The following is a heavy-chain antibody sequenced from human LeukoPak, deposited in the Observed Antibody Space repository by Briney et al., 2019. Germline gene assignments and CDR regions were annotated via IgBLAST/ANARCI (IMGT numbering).Heavy chain of an antibody. V-gene: IGHV3-30*18. CDR1: GFTFTSYG. J-gene: IGHJ4*02. CDR3: SKAGYSSGWTRDYFDY. CDR2: ISYDGSNK. Sequence: PGRSLRLSCAASGFTFTSYGMHWVRQAPGPGLEWVAVISYDGSNKYYADSVKGRFTISRDNSKNTLYLQMNSLRAEDTAVYYCSKAGYSSGWTRDYFDYWGQGTLVTVSS. D-gene: IGHD6-19*01.